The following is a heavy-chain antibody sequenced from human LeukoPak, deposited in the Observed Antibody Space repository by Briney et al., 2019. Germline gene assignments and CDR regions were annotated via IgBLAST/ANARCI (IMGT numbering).Heavy chain of an antibody. Sequence: QTGGSLRLSCAASGFTFANYGMSWVRQAPGKGLEWVSAISGSGGSTYYAGGSTYYADSVKGRFTISRDNSKNTLYLQMNSLRAEDTAVYYCAKDSPILTIWGQGTMVTVSS. V-gene: IGHV3-23*01. J-gene: IGHJ3*02. CDR2: ISGSGGSTYYAGGST. CDR3: AKDSPILTI. CDR1: GFTFANYG.